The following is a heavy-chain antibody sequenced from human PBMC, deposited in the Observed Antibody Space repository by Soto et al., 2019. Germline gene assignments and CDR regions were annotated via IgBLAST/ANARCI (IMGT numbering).Heavy chain of an antibody. J-gene: IGHJ6*02. CDR3: ARHDSSSRGYYYYYGMDV. CDR1: GYSFTSYW. D-gene: IGHD6-13*01. Sequence: LGESLKISCKGSGYSFTSYWIGWVRQMPGKGLEWMGIIYPGDSDTRYSPSFQGQVTISADKSISTAYLQWSSLKASDTAMYYCARHDSSSRGYYYYYGMDVWGQGTTVTVSS. CDR2: IYPGDSDT. V-gene: IGHV5-51*01.